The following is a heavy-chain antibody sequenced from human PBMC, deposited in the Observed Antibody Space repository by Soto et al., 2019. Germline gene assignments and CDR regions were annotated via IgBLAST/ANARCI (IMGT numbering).Heavy chain of an antibody. J-gene: IGHJ3*01. D-gene: IGHD3-16*01. CDR2: IYWDDDT. V-gene: IGHV2-5*02. CDR3: AHAFGGTSWPNDAFDV. Sequence: QITLKESGPTLVKPTQTLTLTCIFSGFSFSADGVGVGWIRQPPGKALEWLALIYWDDDTRYRPSLKSRLTITKDSSKNQVVLTMTNMDPLYTATYYCAHAFGGTSWPNDAFDVWGQGTVVTVSS. CDR1: GFSFSADGVG.